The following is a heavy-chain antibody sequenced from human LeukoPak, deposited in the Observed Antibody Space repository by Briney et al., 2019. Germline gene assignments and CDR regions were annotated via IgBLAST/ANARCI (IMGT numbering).Heavy chain of an antibody. CDR3: ARDLYDSSGYYYPLDAFDI. CDR2: IYSGGST. V-gene: IGHV3-66*01. Sequence: GGSLRLSCAASGFTVSSNYMSWVRQAPGKGLEWVSVIYSGGSTYYADSVKGRFTISRDNPKNTLYLQMNSLRAEDTAVYYCARDLYDSSGYYYPLDAFDIWGQGTMVTVSS. D-gene: IGHD3-22*01. J-gene: IGHJ3*02. CDR1: GFTVSSNY.